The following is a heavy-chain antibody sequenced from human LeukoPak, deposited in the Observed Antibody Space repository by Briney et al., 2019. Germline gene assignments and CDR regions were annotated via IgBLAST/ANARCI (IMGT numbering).Heavy chain of an antibody. CDR2: INPNSGGT. CDR1: GYTFTGYY. CDR3: ARDGDSSSWYVLDYYYYMDV. V-gene: IGHV1-2*02. Sequence: ASVKVSCKASGYTFTGYYMHWVRQAPGQGLEWMGWINPNSGGTNYAQKFQGRVTMTRDTSISTAYMELSRLRSDDTAVYYCARDGDSSSWYVLDYYYYMDVWGKGTTVTVSS. J-gene: IGHJ6*03. D-gene: IGHD6-13*01.